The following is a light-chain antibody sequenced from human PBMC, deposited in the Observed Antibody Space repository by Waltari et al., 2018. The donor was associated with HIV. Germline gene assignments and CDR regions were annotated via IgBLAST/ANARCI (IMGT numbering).Light chain of an antibody. CDR3: SSYRNSRTWV. V-gene: IGLV2-14*01. Sequence: QSALTQPASVSGSPGQWITISCTGTNSDIGVYNFVSWYQQHPGKAPKLIIFGVSNRPSGFSDRFSGSKSGNTASLTISGLQAEDEADYYCSSYRNSRTWVFGGGTKLTVL. J-gene: IGLJ3*02. CDR2: GVS. CDR1: NSDIGVYNF.